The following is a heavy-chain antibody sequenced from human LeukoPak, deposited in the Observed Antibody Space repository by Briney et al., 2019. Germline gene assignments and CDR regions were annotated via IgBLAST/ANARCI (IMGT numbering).Heavy chain of an antibody. CDR3: AKDKGYSSSWYGY. CDR1: GFTFSSYA. CDR2: ISGSGGST. Sequence: GGSLRLSCAASGFTFSSYAMHWVRQAPGKGLEWVSAISGSGGSTYYADSVKGRFTISRDNSKNTLYLQMNSLRAEDTAVYYCAKDKGYSSSWYGYWGQGTLVTVSS. D-gene: IGHD6-13*01. V-gene: IGHV3-23*01. J-gene: IGHJ4*02.